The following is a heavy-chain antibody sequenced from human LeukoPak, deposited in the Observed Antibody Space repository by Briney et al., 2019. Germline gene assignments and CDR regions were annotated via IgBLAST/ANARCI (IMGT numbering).Heavy chain of an antibody. V-gene: IGHV4-4*02. D-gene: IGHD3-22*01. CDR3: ATRPARGSGPYYPYFDY. J-gene: IGHJ4*02. CDR2: ISLSGYT. CDR1: GGSITSTNY. Sequence: SGTLSLTCGVSGGSITSTNYCSWVRQPPGQGLEWIGEISLSGYTGFNPSLRSRVTMSLDESKNHLSLNLASVTAADTAVYYCATRPARGSGPYYPYFDYWGQGTLVTVSS.